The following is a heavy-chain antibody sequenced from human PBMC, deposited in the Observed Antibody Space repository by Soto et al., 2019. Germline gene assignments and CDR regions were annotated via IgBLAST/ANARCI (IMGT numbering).Heavy chain of an antibody. J-gene: IGHJ4*02. V-gene: IGHV1-2*02. CDR2: INPNSGGT. D-gene: IGHD5-12*01. CDR1: GYTFTGYY. CDR3: ARGQGRRWLQLRSGYFDY. Sequence: ASVKVSCKASGYTFTGYYMHWVRQAPGQGLEWMGWINPNSGGTNYAQKFQGRVTMARDTSISTAYMELSRLRSDDTAVYYCARGQGRRWLQLRSGYFDYWGQGTLVTVSS.